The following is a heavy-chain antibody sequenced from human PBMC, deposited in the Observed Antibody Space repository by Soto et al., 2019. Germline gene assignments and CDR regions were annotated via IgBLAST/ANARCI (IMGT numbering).Heavy chain of an antibody. CDR3: AGQHQWLDS. V-gene: IGHV6-1*01. CDR2: TYYRSKWHN. D-gene: IGHD6-19*01. J-gene: IGHJ4*02. CDR1: GDSVSSNSAA. Sequence: PSPTLSLTCAISGDSVSSNSAAWNWIRQSPSRGLEWLGRTYYRSKWHNDYAISVKSRIAIRPDTSKNQFSLQLNSVTPEDTAVYYCAGQHQWLDSWGQGTLVTVSS.